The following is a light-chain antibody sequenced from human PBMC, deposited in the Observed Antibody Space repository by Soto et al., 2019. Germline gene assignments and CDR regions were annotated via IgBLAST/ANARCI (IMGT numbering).Light chain of an antibody. V-gene: IGLV2-14*01. J-gene: IGLJ1*01. CDR3: SSYTDSSTVV. CDR2: EVN. CDR1: SSDVGNYNY. Sequence: ALTQPASVSGSPGQSITISCTGTSSDVGNYNYVSWYQHHPGKAPKLMIYEVNNRPSGVSNRFSGSKSGNTASLTISGVQAEDEADYYCSSYTDSSTVVFGTGTKVTVL.